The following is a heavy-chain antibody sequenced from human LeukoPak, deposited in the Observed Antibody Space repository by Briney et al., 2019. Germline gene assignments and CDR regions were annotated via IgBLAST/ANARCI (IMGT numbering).Heavy chain of an antibody. CDR2: VNLQGST. CDR3: AREGGPYRPLDY. J-gene: IGHJ4*02. CDR1: GGSISNTNW. Sequence: KTPETPSLTCGVSGGSISNTNWWTWVRQPPGKGLEWIGEVNLQGSTNYNPSLKSRVAISVDKSENHISLKLTSVTAADTAVYYCAREGGPYRPLDYSGQGTLVTVAS. V-gene: IGHV4-4*03.